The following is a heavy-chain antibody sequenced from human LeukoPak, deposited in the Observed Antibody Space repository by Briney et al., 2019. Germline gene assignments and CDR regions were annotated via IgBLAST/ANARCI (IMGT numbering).Heavy chain of an antibody. V-gene: IGHV3-23*01. CDR1: GFTFSSYA. CDR3: AKSDDFWSGYYDY. D-gene: IGHD3-3*01. CDR2: ISGSGGST. Sequence: GGSLSLSCAASGFTFSSYAMSWVRQAPGKGLEWVSAISGSGGSTYYADSVKGRFTISRDNSKNTLYLQMNSLRAEDTAVYYCAKSDDFWSGYYDYWGQGTLVTVSS. J-gene: IGHJ4*02.